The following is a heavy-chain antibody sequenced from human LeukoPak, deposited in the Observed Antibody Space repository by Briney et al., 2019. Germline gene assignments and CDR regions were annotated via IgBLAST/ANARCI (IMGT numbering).Heavy chain of an antibody. Sequence: SETLSLTCTVSGGSISNYYWGWIRQPPGKGLEWIGSIYYSGSTYYNPSLKSRVTISVDTSKNQFSLKLSSVTAADTAVYYCARVRLEWLFIYYYYYMDVWGKGTTVTVSS. V-gene: IGHV4-39*07. J-gene: IGHJ6*03. CDR2: IYYSGST. CDR1: GGSISNYY. D-gene: IGHD3-3*01. CDR3: ARVRLEWLFIYYYYYMDV.